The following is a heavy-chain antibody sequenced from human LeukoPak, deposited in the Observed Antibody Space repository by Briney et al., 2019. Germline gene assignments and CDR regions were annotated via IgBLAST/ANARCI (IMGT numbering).Heavy chain of an antibody. CDR3: ALFEVVVGSTQDF. Sequence: AETLSLTCAVYGWTFSNYFWNWVRQPPGKGLEWIAEIHHTGHIKYNPSLKSRVTLSVERSKNQFSLKLTSVTAADTAVYYCALFEVVVGSTQDFWGQGTQVSVSS. V-gene: IGHV4-34*08. CDR2: IHHTGHI. CDR1: GWTFSNYF. D-gene: IGHD2-15*01. J-gene: IGHJ4*02.